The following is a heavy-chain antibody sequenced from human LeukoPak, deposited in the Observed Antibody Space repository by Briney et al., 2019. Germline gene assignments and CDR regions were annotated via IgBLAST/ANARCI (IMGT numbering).Heavy chain of an antibody. Sequence: SETLSLTCTVSGYSISSGYYWGWIRQPPGKGLEWIGSIYHSGSTYYNPSLKSRVTISVDTSKNQFSLKLSSVTAADTAVYYCARSFYYYDFPPFFDYWCQGTLVTVSS. CDR2: IYHSGST. CDR3: ARSFYYYDFPPFFDY. CDR1: GYSISSGYY. V-gene: IGHV4-38-2*02. D-gene: IGHD3-22*01. J-gene: IGHJ4*02.